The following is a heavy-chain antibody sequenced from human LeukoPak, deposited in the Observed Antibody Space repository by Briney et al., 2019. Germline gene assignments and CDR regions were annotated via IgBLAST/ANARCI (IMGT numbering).Heavy chain of an antibody. CDR3: ARDNDQEDAFDI. J-gene: IGHJ3*02. Sequence: SETLSLTCTVSGGSISSYYWSWIRQPPGKGLEWIGYIYYSGSINYNPSLKSRVIISVDTSKHQFSLKLTSVTAADTAVYYCARDNDQEDAFDIWGQGTMVTVSS. V-gene: IGHV4-59*01. D-gene: IGHD2-2*01. CDR1: GGSISSYY. CDR2: IYYSGSI.